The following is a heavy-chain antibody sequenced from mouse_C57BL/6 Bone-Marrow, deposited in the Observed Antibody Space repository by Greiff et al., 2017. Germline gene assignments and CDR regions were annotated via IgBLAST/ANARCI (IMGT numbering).Heavy chain of an antibody. D-gene: IGHD2-2*01. CDR3: AGGYLYAMDD. J-gene: IGHJ4*01. Sequence: EVQGVESGGGLVKPGGSLKLSCAASGFTFSSYAMSWVRQTPEKRLEWVATISDGGGYTYYPDNVKGRFTISRDNAKNNLYLQLSHLKSEDTAMYYCAGGYLYAMDDWGQGTSVTVSS. CDR2: ISDGGGYT. V-gene: IGHV5-4*01. CDR1: GFTFSSYA.